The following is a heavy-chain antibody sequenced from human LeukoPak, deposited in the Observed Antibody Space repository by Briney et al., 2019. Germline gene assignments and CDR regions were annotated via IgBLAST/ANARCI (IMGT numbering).Heavy chain of an antibody. J-gene: IGHJ6*02. Sequence: GASVKVSCKASGYTFTTYGISWVRQAPGQGLEWMGWISGYNGNTNYAQKLQGRVTMTTDTSTNTAYMELRSLRSDDTAVYYCARDKVVAAYGMDVWGQGTTVTVSS. V-gene: IGHV1-18*01. CDR2: ISGYNGNT. CDR1: GYTFTTYG. CDR3: ARDKVVAAYGMDV. D-gene: IGHD2-15*01.